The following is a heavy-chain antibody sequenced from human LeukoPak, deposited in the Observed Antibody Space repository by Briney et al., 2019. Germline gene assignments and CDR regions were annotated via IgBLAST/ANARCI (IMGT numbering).Heavy chain of an antibody. CDR1: GFTFSSYA. J-gene: IGHJ4*02. D-gene: IGHD2-2*01. CDR3: AKSRGESRGASNY. CDR2: ISGSGDTT. V-gene: IGHV3-23*01. Sequence: PGGSLRLSCAASGFTFSSYAMNWVRQAPGKGLEWDSFISGSGDTTYYADSVKGRFTISRDKSKNTLYLQMNSLRAEDTAVYYCAKSRGESRGASNYWGQGTLVTVSS.